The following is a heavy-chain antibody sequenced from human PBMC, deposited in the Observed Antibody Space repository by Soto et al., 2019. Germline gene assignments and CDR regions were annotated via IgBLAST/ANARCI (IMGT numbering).Heavy chain of an antibody. CDR2: INHSGST. CDR1: GGSFSGYY. D-gene: IGHD6-13*01. CDR3: ARGPKIAAAGYYFDY. Sequence: SETLSLTCAVYGGSFSGYYWSWIRQPPGKGLEWIGEINHSGSTNYNPSLKSRVTISVDTSKNQFSLKLSSVTAADTAVYYCARGPKIAAAGYYFDYWGQGTLVTVSS. V-gene: IGHV4-34*01. J-gene: IGHJ4*02.